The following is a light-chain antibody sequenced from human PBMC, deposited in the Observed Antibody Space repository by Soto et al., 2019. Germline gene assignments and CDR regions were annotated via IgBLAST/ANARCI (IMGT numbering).Light chain of an antibody. CDR3: QQYGSSQST. CDR2: GAS. CDR1: QSVSSSY. J-gene: IGKJ3*01. Sequence: EIVLTQSPGTLSSSPGERATLSCRASQSVSSSYLAWYQQKPGQAPRLLIYGASSRATGIPDRFSGSGSGTDFTLTISRLEPEDFAVYYCQQYGSSQSTFGPGTKVDIK. V-gene: IGKV3-20*01.